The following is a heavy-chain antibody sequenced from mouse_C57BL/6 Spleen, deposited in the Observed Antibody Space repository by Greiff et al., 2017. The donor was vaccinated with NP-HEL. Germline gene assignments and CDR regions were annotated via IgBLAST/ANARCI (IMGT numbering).Heavy chain of an antibody. Sequence: EVKLVESGGGLVKPGGSLKLSCAASGFTFSSYAMSWVRQTPEKRLEWVATISDGGSYTYYPDNVKGRFTISRDNAKNNLYLQMSHLKSEDTAMYYCARGPDERGFAYWGQGTLVTVSA. CDR1: GFTFSSYA. CDR3: ARGPDERGFAY. V-gene: IGHV5-4*03. J-gene: IGHJ3*01. CDR2: ISDGGSYT.